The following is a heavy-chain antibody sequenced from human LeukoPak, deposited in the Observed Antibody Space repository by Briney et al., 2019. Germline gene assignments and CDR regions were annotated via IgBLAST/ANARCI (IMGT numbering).Heavy chain of an antibody. CDR2: IKQDGSEK. CDR1: GFTFSSYW. CDR3: AGAVSSGYYNFYFDY. V-gene: IGHV3-7*04. Sequence: GGSLRLSCAASGFTFSSYWMNWVRQAPGKGLEWVANIKQDGSEKFYVDSVKGRFTISRDNAKNSLYLQMNSLRAEDTAVYYCAGAVSSGYYNFYFDYWGQGTLVTVSS. J-gene: IGHJ4*02. D-gene: IGHD3-3*01.